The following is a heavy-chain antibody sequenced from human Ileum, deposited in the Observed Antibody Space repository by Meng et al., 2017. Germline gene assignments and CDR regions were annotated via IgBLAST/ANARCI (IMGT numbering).Heavy chain of an antibody. D-gene: IGHD2-2*01. CDR3: VRDVSFGTLDT. J-gene: IGHJ3*02. Sequence: GESLKISCAASGFTFSSYWMDWVRQAPGTGQEWVASRNQDGNEKYYVGSVKGRLSISRDNAKNSLYLQMNNLRADDTAVYYCVRDVSFGTLDTWGQGTMVTVSS. V-gene: IGHV3-7*01. CDR1: GFTFSSYW. CDR2: RNQDGNEK.